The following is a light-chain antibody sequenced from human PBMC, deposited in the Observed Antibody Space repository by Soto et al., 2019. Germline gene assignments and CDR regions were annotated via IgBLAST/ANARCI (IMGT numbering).Light chain of an antibody. Sequence: VLTQSPSASGTPGQRVTISCSGSASTIGRNYVYWYQQLPGTAPKLLTYRNSQRPSGVPDRFSGSKSGTSASLAISGLRSEDEADYYCAAWDDNLSGLYVFGAGTKVTVL. CDR3: AAWDDNLSGLYV. CDR1: ASTIGRNY. CDR2: RNS. J-gene: IGLJ1*01. V-gene: IGLV1-47*01.